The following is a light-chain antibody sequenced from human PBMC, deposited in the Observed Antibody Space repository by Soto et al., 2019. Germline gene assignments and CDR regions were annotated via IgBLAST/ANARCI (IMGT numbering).Light chain of an antibody. CDR3: QQSYSTPT. J-gene: IGKJ4*01. CDR2: AAS. V-gene: IGKV1-39*01. Sequence: DIQMTQSTSSLSASVGDRVTITCRASQTISRALNWYQQKPGKAPKLLIYAASILQSGVPSRFSGSGSGTDFVLTISSLQPEDFATYYCQQSYSTPTFGGGTKEDIK. CDR1: QTISRA.